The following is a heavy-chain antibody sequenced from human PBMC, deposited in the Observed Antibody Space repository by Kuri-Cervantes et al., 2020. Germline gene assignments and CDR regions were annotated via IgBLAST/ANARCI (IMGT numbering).Heavy chain of an antibody. J-gene: IGHJ3*02. CDR3: AREFSGYYYVGSDAFDI. CDR1: RFTFSDYS. D-gene: IGHD3-22*01. V-gene: IGHV3-48*01. Sequence: GGSLRLSCAASRFTFSDYSMNWVRQAPGKGLEWVSYISSGSSTIHYADSVEGRFTISRDNAKNSLYLQMNSLRAEDTAVYYCAREFSGYYYVGSDAFDIWGQGTMVTVSS. CDR2: ISSGSSTI.